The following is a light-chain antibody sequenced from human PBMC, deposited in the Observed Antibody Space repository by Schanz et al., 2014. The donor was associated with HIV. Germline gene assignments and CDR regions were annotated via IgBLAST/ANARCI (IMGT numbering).Light chain of an antibody. CDR3: GTWDDSLKGWV. CDR2: NTY. J-gene: IGLJ3*02. Sequence: QSVLTQPPSASGTPGQGVTISCSGRDSNIGSNTVNWYQHLPGTAPKLLIYNTYHRPSGVPDRFSGSESGTSASLAISGLQSEDEADYYCGTWDDSLKGWVFGGGTKLTVL. V-gene: IGLV1-44*01. CDR1: DSNIGSNT.